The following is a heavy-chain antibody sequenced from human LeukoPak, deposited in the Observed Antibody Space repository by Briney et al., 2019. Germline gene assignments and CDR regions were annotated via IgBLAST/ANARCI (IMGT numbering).Heavy chain of an antibody. CDR3: ARAGYYDFWSHWFDP. D-gene: IGHD3-3*01. V-gene: IGHV4-34*01. J-gene: IGHJ5*02. CDR1: GGSFSGYY. CDR2: ISHSGST. Sequence: SETLSLTCAVYGGSFSGYYWSWIRQPPGKGLEWIGEISHSGSTNYNPSLKSRVTISVDTSKNQFSLKLSSVTAADTAVYYCARAGYYDFWSHWFDPWGQGTLVTVSS.